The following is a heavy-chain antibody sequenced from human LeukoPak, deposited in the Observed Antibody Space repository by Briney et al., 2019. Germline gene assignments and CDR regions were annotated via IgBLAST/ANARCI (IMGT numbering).Heavy chain of an antibody. Sequence: ASVTVSCKASGYTFSAYYIHWVRQAPGQGLEWLGWINHNSGDTNYAQKFQGTVTMTRHTSITTAYMELSRLKSDDTAVYYCAVGLMSAVGVGYFDYWGQGTLVTVSS. CDR1: GYTFSAYY. D-gene: IGHD1-26*01. CDR2: INHNSGDT. J-gene: IGHJ4*02. V-gene: IGHV1-2*02. CDR3: AVGLMSAVGVGYFDY.